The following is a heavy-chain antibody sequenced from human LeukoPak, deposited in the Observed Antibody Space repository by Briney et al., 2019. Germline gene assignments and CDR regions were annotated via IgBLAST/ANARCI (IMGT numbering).Heavy chain of an antibody. Sequence: GSLRLSCAASGFTFRGMALGWVGQAQGKGLEWVSVVSGSGGSTYYADSVKGRFTISRDNSKNTLCLQMNSLRAEDTAVYYCAKTGVAAAGGFDYWGQGTLVTVSS. V-gene: IGHV3-23*01. CDR2: VSGSGGST. D-gene: IGHD6-13*01. CDR1: GFTFRGMA. J-gene: IGHJ4*02. CDR3: AKTGVAAAGGFDY.